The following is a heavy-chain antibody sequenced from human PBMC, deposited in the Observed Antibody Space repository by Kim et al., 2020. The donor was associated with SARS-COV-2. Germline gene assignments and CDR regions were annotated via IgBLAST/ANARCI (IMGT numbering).Heavy chain of an antibody. CDR3: ARDIARLRFGGGDYYYYGMDV. CDR2: IIPIFGTA. Sequence: SVKVSCKASGGTFSSYAISWVRQAPGQGLEWMGGIIPIFGTANYAQKFQGRVTITADESTSTGYMELSSLRSEDTAVYYCARDIARLRFGGGDYYYYGMDVWGQGTTVTVTS. J-gene: IGHJ6*02. CDR1: GGTFSSYA. D-gene: IGHD3-10*01. V-gene: IGHV1-69*13.